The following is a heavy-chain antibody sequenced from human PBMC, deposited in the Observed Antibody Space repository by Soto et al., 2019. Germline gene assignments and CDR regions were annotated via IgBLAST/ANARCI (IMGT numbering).Heavy chain of an antibody. Sequence: ASVKVSCKASGYTFTGYYMHWVRQAPGQGLEWMGWINPNSGGTNYAQKFQGRVTMTTDTSTSTAYMELRSLRSDDTAVYYCARDGFPYCSSTSCPEPYFDYWGQGTLVTVSS. CDR1: GYTFTGYY. J-gene: IGHJ4*02. D-gene: IGHD2-2*01. CDR2: INPNSGGT. CDR3: ARDGFPYCSSTSCPEPYFDY. V-gene: IGHV1-2*02.